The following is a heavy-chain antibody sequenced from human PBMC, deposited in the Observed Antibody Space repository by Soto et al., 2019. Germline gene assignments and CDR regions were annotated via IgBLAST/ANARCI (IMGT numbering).Heavy chain of an antibody. Sequence: GGSLRLSCAASGFTFSSYAMSWVRQAPGKGLEWVSAISGSGGSTYYADSVKGRFTISRDNSKNTLYLQMNSLRAEDTAVYYCAKDDGGGYSYGDAFDIWGQGTMVTVSS. D-gene: IGHD5-18*01. J-gene: IGHJ3*02. CDR2: ISGSGGST. CDR1: GFTFSSYA. V-gene: IGHV3-23*01. CDR3: AKDDGGGYSYGDAFDI.